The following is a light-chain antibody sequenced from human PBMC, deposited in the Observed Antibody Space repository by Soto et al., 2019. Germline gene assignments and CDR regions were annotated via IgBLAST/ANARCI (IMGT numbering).Light chain of an antibody. CDR1: ALPKQY. V-gene: IGLV3-25*03. CDR3: QSADSSGSVV. Sequence: SYELTQPPSVSVSPGQTARITCSGDALPKQYVYWYQQKPGQAPVLIIYKDSERPSGIPERFSGSSSGTTVTLTISGVQADDETDYYCQSADSSGSVVFGGGTKLTVL. CDR2: KDS. J-gene: IGLJ2*01.